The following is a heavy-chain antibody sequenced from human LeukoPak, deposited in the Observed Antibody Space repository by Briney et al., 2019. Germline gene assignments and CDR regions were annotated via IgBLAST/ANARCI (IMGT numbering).Heavy chain of an antibody. CDR2: MNPNNGNT. D-gene: IGHD6-13*01. J-gene: IGHJ1*01. V-gene: IGHV1-8*01. Sequence: ASVKVSRKASGYTFTTYDINWVRQATGQGLEWMGWMNPNNGNTGSPQKFQGRVTMTRNTSISTAYMELSSLRSEDTAVYYCARRLLAAAGHFQHWGQGTLVTVSS. CDR3: ARRLLAAAGHFQH. CDR1: GYTFTTYD.